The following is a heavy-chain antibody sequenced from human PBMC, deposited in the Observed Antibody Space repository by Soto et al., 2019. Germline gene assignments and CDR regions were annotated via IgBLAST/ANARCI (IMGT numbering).Heavy chain of an antibody. J-gene: IGHJ6*02. D-gene: IGHD4-4*01. CDR1: GGTFSSYA. CDR2: SIPIFGTA. Sequence: QVQLVQSGAEVKKPGSSVKVSCKASGGTFSSYAISWVRQAPGQGLEGMGGSIPIFGTANYAKKFQGRVTVTADESTSTAYMELSSLRAEDTAVYYCARTDYSNRYRPPYYYYGMDVWGQGTTVTVSS. V-gene: IGHV1-69*01. CDR3: ARTDYSNRYRPPYYYYGMDV.